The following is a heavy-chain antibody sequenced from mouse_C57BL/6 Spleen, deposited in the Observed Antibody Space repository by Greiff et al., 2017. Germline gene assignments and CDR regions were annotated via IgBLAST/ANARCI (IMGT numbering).Heavy chain of an antibody. J-gene: IGHJ3*01. CDR3: ARLGYSNWFAY. CDR1: GFTFSDYG. V-gene: IGHV5-15*01. D-gene: IGHD2-5*01. Sequence: EVQGVESGGGLVQPGGSLKLSCAASGFTFSDYGMAWVRQAPRKGPEWVAFISNLAYSIYYADTVTGRFTISRENAKHTLYLEMSSLRSEDTAMYYCARLGYSNWFAYWGQGTLVTVSA. CDR2: ISNLAYSI.